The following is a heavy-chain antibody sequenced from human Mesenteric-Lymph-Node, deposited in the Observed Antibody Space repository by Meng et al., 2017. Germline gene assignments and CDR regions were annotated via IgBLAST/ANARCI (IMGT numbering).Heavy chain of an antibody. CDR3: ASSIMITFGGVIASGLRWFDP. CDR1: GDTFTGYF. J-gene: IGHJ5*02. CDR2: INPIFGTA. D-gene: IGHD3-16*02. Sequence: SVKVSCKASGDTFTGYFMHWVRQAPGQGPEWMGGINPIFGTANYAQKFQGRVTITADKSTSTAYMDLSSLRSEDTAVYYCASSIMITFGGVIASGLRWFDPWGQGTLVTVSS. V-gene: IGHV1-69*06.